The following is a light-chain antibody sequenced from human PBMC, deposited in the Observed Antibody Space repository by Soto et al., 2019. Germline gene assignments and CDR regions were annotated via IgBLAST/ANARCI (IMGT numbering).Light chain of an antibody. J-gene: IGKJ1*01. CDR1: QSVDSKD. CDR2: AAS. V-gene: IGKV3-20*01. CDR3: HQYGNSPQT. Sequence: EIVMTQVPGTLSASPGERATLSCKASQSVDSKDLAWYQQKPGQGPRXXIFAASSRATGIPDRFSGSGSGTDLTLTISRLEPGDFEVYYCHQYGNSPQTFGQGTKVDI.